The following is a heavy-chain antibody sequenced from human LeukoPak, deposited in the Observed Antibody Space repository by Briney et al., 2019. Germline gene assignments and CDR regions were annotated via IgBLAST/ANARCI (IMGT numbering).Heavy chain of an antibody. D-gene: IGHD2/OR15-2a*01. V-gene: IGHV3-33*06. J-gene: IGHJ4*02. CDR2: IWYDGSLK. Sequence: GGSLRLSCAASGLTFDHFEMHWVRQAPGKGLEWVAVIWYDGSLKYYADSVTGRFTISRDNSKNTLYLQMNSLRAEDTAVYYCAKAENLDGFDYWGQGTLVTVSS. CDR3: AKAENLDGFDY. CDR1: GLTFDHFE.